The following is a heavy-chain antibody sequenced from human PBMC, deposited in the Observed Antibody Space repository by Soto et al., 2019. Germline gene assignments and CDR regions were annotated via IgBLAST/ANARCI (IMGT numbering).Heavy chain of an antibody. CDR2: IHPNSGGT. J-gene: IGHJ4*02. Sequence: ASVKVSCKASVYTFTSYDMHWVRQAPGQGLEWMGWIHPNSGGTNYAQKFQGWVTMTRDTSISTAYMELNRLTSDDRAVYYCARDLGVLGTTILDYWGQGTLVTVSS. D-gene: IGHD1-26*01. V-gene: IGHV1-2*04. CDR3: ARDLGVLGTTILDY. CDR1: VYTFTSYD.